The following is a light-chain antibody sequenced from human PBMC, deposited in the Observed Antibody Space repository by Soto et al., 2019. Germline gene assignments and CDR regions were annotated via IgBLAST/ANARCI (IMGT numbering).Light chain of an antibody. CDR1: QSVSSY. V-gene: IGKV3-11*01. J-gene: IGKJ5*01. Sequence: IVLTTSPAALSLTTRARATISGMASQSVSSYLAWSQQTPGQAPRLLIYEASKRATGIPARFSGSGSGTGFTLTISCLQPEDFAVYYCQQRSNWPITSGQGSRLEI. CDR2: EAS. CDR3: QQRSNWPIT.